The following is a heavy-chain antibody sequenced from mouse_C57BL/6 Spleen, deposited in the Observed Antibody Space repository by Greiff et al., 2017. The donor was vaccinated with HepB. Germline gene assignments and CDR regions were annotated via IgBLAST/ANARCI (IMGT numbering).Heavy chain of an antibody. CDR3: ARGNGYPWFAY. Sequence: QVQLQQPRAELVRPGSSVKLSCKASGYTFTSYWMHWVKQRPIQGLEWIGNIDPSDSETHYNQKFKDKATLTVDKSSSTAYMQLSSLTSEDSAVYYCARGNGYPWFAYWGQGTLVTVSA. V-gene: IGHV1-52*01. CDR1: GYTFTSYW. D-gene: IGHD2-2*01. J-gene: IGHJ3*01. CDR2: IDPSDSET.